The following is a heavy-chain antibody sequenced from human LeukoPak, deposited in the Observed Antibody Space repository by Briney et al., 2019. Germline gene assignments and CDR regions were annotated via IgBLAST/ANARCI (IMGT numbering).Heavy chain of an antibody. CDR1: GYTFTSYD. J-gene: IGHJ4*02. CDR3: ARDLGDY. CDR2: MNPNSGNT. V-gene: IGHV1-8*01. Sequence: ASVKVSCKASGYTFTSYDINWVRQATGQGLEWMGWMNPNSGNTGYAQKFQSRVTKSRNTSISTTYMELSSLRSEDTAVYYCARDLGDYWGQGTLVTVAS.